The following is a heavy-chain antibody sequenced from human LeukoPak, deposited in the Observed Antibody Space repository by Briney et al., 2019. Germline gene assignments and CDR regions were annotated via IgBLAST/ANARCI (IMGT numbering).Heavy chain of an antibody. CDR1: GGSISSSSHY. J-gene: IGHJ4*02. CDR2: IYYSGNA. D-gene: IGHD6-19*01. V-gene: IGHV4-39*07. CDR3: ARVGSGWGSFDY. Sequence: SETLSLTCIVSGGSISSSSHYWGWIRQPPGKGLEWIGSTGSIYYSGNAYYNPSLKSRVTISFDTSENQFSLNLRSVIAADTAVYYCARVGSGWGSFDYWGQGTLDTVSS.